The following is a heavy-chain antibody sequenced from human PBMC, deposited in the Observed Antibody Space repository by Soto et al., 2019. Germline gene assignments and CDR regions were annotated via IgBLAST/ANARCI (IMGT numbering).Heavy chain of an antibody. D-gene: IGHD5-18*01. CDR3: ARTNTAMVSPPYFDY. V-gene: IGHV3-11*06. Sequence: GGSLRLSCAASGFTFSDYYMSWIRQAPGKGLEWVSYISSSSSYTNYADSVKGRFTISRDNAKNSLYLQMNSLRAEDTAVYYCARTNTAMVSPPYFDYWGQGTLVTVSS. CDR2: ISSSSSYT. J-gene: IGHJ4*02. CDR1: GFTFSDYY.